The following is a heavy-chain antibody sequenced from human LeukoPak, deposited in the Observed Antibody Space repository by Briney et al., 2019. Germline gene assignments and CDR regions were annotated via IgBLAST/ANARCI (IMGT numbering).Heavy chain of an antibody. V-gene: IGHV3-30*02. CDR3: ARAGFTFSDYFGSFFDY. Sequence: PGGSLRLSCAASGFTFSRYGMHYVRQPPGKGLEWVASIRYDGSNKYYADSVKGRFTISRDNAKNSLYLQMNSLRAEDTAVYYCARAGFTFSDYFGSFFDYWGQGTLVTVSS. CDR2: IRYDGSNK. CDR1: GFTFSRYG. J-gene: IGHJ4*02. D-gene: IGHD3-10*01.